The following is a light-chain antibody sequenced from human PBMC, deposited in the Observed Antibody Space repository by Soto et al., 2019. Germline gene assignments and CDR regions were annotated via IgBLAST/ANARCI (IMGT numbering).Light chain of an antibody. Sequence: QSALTQPASVSGSPGQSVTISCTGTSSDVGGYKYVSWFQRHPGKAPKLMIYDVTNRPSGVSNRFSSSKSGNTATLTISGLQAEDEADYYCSSYTSSSTWVFGGGTKLTVL. J-gene: IGLJ3*02. V-gene: IGLV2-14*01. CDR1: SSDVGGYKY. CDR2: DVT. CDR3: SSYTSSSTWV.